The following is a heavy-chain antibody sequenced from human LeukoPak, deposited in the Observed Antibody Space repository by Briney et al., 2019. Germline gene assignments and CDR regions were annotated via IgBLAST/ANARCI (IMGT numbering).Heavy chain of an antibody. CDR2: IYYSGST. CDR3: ARDSFSAAAGRYGMDV. Sequence: SETLSLTCTVSGGSVSSGSYDWRWIRQPPGKGLEWIGYIYYSGSTNYNPSLKSQFTISVDTSKNQFSLKVSSVTAADTAVYYCARDSFSAAAGRYGMDVWGKGTTVTVSS. J-gene: IGHJ6*04. V-gene: IGHV4-61*01. D-gene: IGHD6-13*01. CDR1: GGSVSSGSYD.